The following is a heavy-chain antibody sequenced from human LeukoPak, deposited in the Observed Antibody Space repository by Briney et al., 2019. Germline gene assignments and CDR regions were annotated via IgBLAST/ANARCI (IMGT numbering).Heavy chain of an antibody. CDR1: GFTFNTYA. CDR2: ISGTGGGT. V-gene: IGHV3-23*01. Sequence: GGSLRLSCAASGFTFNTYAMSWVRQAPGKGLEWVSSISGTGGGTYYADSVKGRFTISRDNSHKTLYLQMNSLRAEDTAVYYCASLEGSGSYYPRYFDYWGQGTLVTVSS. D-gene: IGHD3-10*01. CDR3: ASLEGSGSYYPRYFDY. J-gene: IGHJ4*02.